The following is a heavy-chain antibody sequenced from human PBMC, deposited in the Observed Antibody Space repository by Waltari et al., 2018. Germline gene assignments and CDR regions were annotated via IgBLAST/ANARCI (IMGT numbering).Heavy chain of an antibody. CDR2: ISYDGSNK. CDR1: GFTVSSSG. Sequence: QVQLVESGGGVVQPGRSLRLSCAASGFTVSSSGMHWVRQAPGKGLEWVAVISYDGSNKYYADSVKGRFTISRDNSKNTLYLQMNSLRAEDTAVYYCAKDGGTYYYGSGNPWLDYWGQGTLVTVSS. V-gene: IGHV3-30*18. D-gene: IGHD3-10*01. CDR3: AKDGGTYYYGSGNPWLDY. J-gene: IGHJ4*02.